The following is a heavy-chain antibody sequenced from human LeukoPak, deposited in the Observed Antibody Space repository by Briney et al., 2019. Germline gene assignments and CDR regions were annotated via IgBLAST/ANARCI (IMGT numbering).Heavy chain of an antibody. CDR3: ARYHVGANAFDI. D-gene: IGHD3-16*01. CDR2: INPNSGGT. V-gene: IGHV1-2*02. Sequence: GASVKVSCKASGYTFTGYYMHLVRQAPGQGLEWMGWINPNSGGTNYAQKFQGRVTMTRDTSISTAYMELSRLRSDDTAVYYCARYHVGANAFDIWGQGTMVTVSS. J-gene: IGHJ3*02. CDR1: GYTFTGYY.